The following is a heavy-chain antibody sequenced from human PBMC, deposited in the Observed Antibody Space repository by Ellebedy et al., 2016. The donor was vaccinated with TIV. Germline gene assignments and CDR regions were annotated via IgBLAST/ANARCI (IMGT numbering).Heavy chain of an antibody. CDR3: ARDSPRDPSIVGATPPHDY. Sequence: ASVKVSCXASGYTFTSYGISWVRQAPGQGLEWMGWISAYNGNTNYAQKLQGRVTMTTDTSTSTAYMELRSLRSDDTAVYYCARDSPRDPSIVGATPPHDYWGQGTLVTVSS. D-gene: IGHD1-26*01. J-gene: IGHJ4*02. CDR2: ISAYNGNT. V-gene: IGHV1-18*01. CDR1: GYTFTSYG.